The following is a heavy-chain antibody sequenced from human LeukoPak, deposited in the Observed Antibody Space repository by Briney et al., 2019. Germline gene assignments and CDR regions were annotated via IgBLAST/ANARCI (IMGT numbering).Heavy chain of an antibody. V-gene: IGHV1-69*02. Sequence: SVKVSCKASGGTFSSYTISWVRQAPGQGLECMGRIIPILGIENYAQKFQGRVTITADKSTSTAYMELNSLRSEDTAVFYCARGHQPPYYGMDVWGQGTTVTVSS. CDR2: IIPILGIE. CDR3: ARGHQPPYYGMDV. CDR1: GGTFSSYT. J-gene: IGHJ6*02.